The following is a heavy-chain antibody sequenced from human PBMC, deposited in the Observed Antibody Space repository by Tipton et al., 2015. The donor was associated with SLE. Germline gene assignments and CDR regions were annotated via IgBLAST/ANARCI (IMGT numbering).Heavy chain of an antibody. V-gene: IGHV3-23*01. Sequence: SLRLSCAASGYTFSKYAMSWVRQAPGKGLEWVSGFSGSGGSTYYADSVKGRFTISRDSSKHTVFLQMNSLRAEDTAIYYCASPKGADRPVAFYYALDVWGQGTTVTVSS. D-gene: IGHD6-6*01. CDR3: ASPKGADRPVAFYYALDV. J-gene: IGHJ6*02. CDR1: GYTFSKYA. CDR2: FSGSGGST.